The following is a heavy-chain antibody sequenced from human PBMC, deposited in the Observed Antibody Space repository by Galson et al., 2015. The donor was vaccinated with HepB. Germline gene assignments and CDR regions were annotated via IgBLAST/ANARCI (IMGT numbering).Heavy chain of an antibody. J-gene: IGHJ4*02. CDR2: ISAYNGNT. Sequence: QSGAEVKKPGASVKVSCKASGYTFTSYGISWVRQAPGQGLEWMGWISAYNGNTNYAQKLQGRVTMTTDTSTSTAYMELRSLRSDDTAVYYCARAELTGPTAMLGDYWGQGTLVTVSS. CDR1: GYTFTSYG. V-gene: IGHV1-18*01. CDR3: ARAELTGPTAMLGDY. D-gene: IGHD2-2*01.